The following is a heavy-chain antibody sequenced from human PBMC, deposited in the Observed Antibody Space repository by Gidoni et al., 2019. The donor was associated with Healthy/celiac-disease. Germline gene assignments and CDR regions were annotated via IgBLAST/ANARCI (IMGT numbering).Heavy chain of an antibody. D-gene: IGHD6-19*01. Sequence: QVQLVQSGAEVKKPGASVKVSCKASGYTFTSYGISWVRQAPGQGLEWMGWISAYNGNTNYAQKLQGRVTMTTDTSTSTAYMELRSLRSDDTAVYYCASTTVDRIAVAGPNAFDIWGQGTMVTVSS. CDR3: ASTTVDRIAVAGPNAFDI. CDR2: ISAYNGNT. CDR1: GYTFTSYG. J-gene: IGHJ3*02. V-gene: IGHV1-18*01.